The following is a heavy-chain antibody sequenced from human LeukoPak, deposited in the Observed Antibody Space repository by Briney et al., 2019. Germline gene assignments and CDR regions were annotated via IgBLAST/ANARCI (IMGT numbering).Heavy chain of an antibody. CDR2: INPSDGRP. D-gene: IGHD3/OR15-3a*01. V-gene: IGHV1-46*01. CDR1: GDTFTIQR. CDR3: ARNNIGNGGWTGLGY. Sequence: ASVKVSCKAPGDTFTIQRIAWVRQAPGHGLEWMGIINPSDGRPTYGQMFQGRLTMTRDTSTSTVYMELSSLRSEDMAVYYCARNNIGNGGWTGLGYWGQGTLVTVSS. J-gene: IGHJ4*02.